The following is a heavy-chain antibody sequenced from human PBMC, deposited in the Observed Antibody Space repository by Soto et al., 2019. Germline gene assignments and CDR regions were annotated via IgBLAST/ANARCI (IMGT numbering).Heavy chain of an antibody. D-gene: IGHD2-21*01. CDR1: GFTFSSYG. Sequence: QVQLVESGGGVVQPGRSLRLSCAASGFTFSSYGMHWVRQAPGKGLELVEVISYDGSNKYYADSVKGRFTISRDNSKNTLYLQMNSLRAEDTAVYYCAKEGENVEMAISGEAYAFYIWGQGTMVTVSS. CDR2: ISYDGSNK. CDR3: AKEGENVEMAISGEAYAFYI. V-gene: IGHV3-30*18. J-gene: IGHJ3*02.